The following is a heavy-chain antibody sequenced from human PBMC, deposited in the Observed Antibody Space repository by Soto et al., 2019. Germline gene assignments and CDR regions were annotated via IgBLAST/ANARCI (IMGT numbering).Heavy chain of an antibody. Sequence: EVQLVESGGGLVQPGRSLRLSCAASGFTFDDYAMHWVRQAPGKGLEWVSGISWNSGSIGYADSVKGRLTISRDNAKNSLYLQMNSLRAEDTALYYCAKDPYSSSTGYFDFWGQGTLVTVSS. J-gene: IGHJ4*02. D-gene: IGHD6-6*01. CDR3: AKDPYSSSTGYFDF. CDR1: GFTFDDYA. CDR2: ISWNSGSI. V-gene: IGHV3-9*01.